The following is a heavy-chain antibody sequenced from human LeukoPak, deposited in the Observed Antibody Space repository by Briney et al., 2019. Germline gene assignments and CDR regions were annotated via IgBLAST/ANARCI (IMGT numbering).Heavy chain of an antibody. V-gene: IGHV3-23*01. CDR1: GFTFHNNG. CDR2: ISGSSRST. J-gene: IGHJ4*02. D-gene: IGHD1-26*01. Sequence: GGSLRLSCAASGFTFHNNGMSWVRQAPGKGLEWVSAISGSSRSTYHAESVKGRFTISRDNSKNTLFLQMNSLRAEDTAVYYCARGELWESVDYWGQGTLVTVSS. CDR3: ARGELWESVDY.